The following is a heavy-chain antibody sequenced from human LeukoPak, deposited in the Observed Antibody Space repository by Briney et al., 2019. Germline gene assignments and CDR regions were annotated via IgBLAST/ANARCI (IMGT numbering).Heavy chain of an antibody. D-gene: IGHD4-17*01. J-gene: IGHJ3*02. CDR3: ARNDYGGHDAFDI. Sequence: ASVKVSCKASGYTFTSYDINWVRQATGQGLGWMGWMNPNSGNTGFAQKFQGRVTMTRTTSISTAYMELSSLRSEDTAVYYCARNDYGGHDAFDIWGQGTMVTVSS. CDR2: MNPNSGNT. V-gene: IGHV1-8*01. CDR1: GYTFTSYD.